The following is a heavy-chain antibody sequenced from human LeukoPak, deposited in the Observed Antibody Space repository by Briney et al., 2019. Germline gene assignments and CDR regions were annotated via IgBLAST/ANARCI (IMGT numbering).Heavy chain of an antibody. CDR3: ARHALYYGSGSYYTKPYYFDY. CDR1: GGSFSGYY. J-gene: IGHJ4*02. Sequence: SETLSLTCAVYGGSFSGYYWSWIRQPPGKGLEWIGEINHSGSTNYNPSLKSRVTISVDTSKNQFSLKLSSVTAADTAVYYCARHALYYGSGSYYTKPYYFDYWGQGTLVTVSS. V-gene: IGHV4-34*01. CDR2: INHSGST. D-gene: IGHD3-10*01.